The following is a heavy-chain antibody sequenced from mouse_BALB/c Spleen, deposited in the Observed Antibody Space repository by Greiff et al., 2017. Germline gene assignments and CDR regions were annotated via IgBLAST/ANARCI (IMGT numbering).Heavy chain of an antibody. CDR1: GFTFSSYT. J-gene: IGHJ2*01. D-gene: IGHD2-3*01. V-gene: IGHV5-6-4*01. CDR2: ISSGGSYT. CDR3: TRDRDGYLDY. Sequence: EVKLMESGGGLVKPGGSLKLSCAASGFTFSSYTMSWVRQTPEKRLEWVATISSGGSYTYYPDSVKGRFTISRDNAKNTLYLQMSSLKSEDTAMYYCTRDRDGYLDYWGQGTTLTVSS.